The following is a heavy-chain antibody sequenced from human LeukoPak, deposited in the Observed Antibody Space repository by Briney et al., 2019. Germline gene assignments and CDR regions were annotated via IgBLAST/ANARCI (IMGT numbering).Heavy chain of an antibody. CDR2: ISSSSYTI. Sequence: GGSLRLSCAVSGFTFSSYGMSWVRQAPGKGLEWISYISSSSYTIVYADSVKGRFTISRDNAKNSLYLQMNSLRAEDTAVYYCARSTTHPYYNYMDVWGKGTTVTLSS. V-gene: IGHV3-48*01. CDR1: GFTFSSYG. CDR3: ARSTTHPYYNYMDV. D-gene: IGHD4-17*01. J-gene: IGHJ6*03.